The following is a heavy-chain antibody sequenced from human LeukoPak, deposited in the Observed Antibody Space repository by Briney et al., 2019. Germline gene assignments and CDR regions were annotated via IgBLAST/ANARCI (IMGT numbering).Heavy chain of an antibody. Sequence: GASVKVSCKVSGNSVTEVAIHWVRQTPGEGLEWMGGFHPKGADMIYAQKFRGRVTMSQDTSTDTVYMELSSLRSEDTAVYYCARGKVYYYDSSSYYEGDAFDIWGQGTMVTVSS. J-gene: IGHJ3*02. V-gene: IGHV1-24*01. CDR2: FHPKGADM. D-gene: IGHD3-22*01. CDR3: ARGKVYYYDSSSYYEGDAFDI. CDR1: GNSVTEVA.